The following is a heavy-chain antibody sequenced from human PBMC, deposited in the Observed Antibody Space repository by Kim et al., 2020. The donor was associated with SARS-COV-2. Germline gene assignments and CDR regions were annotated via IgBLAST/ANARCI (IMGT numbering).Heavy chain of an antibody. V-gene: IGHV4-34*01. D-gene: IGHD3-22*01. J-gene: IGHJ4*02. CDR1: GGSFSGYF. CDR2: INHSGNT. CDR3: ARGPMFGSGYPWFFDY. Sequence: SETLSLTCAVYGGSFSGYFWSWIRQSPGKGLEWLGEINHSGNTNFNPSLKSRVSMSADTSKNQISLNLTSVTAADTAVYYCARGPMFGSGYPWFFDYWGQGTLVTVSS.